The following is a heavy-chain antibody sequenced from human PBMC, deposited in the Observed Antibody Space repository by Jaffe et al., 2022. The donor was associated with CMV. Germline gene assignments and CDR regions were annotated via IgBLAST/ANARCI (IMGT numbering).Heavy chain of an antibody. CDR1: GGSISDYY. Sequence: QVQLQESGPGLVKASETLSLTCTVSGGSISDYYWSWIRLSTGKGLEWIGRVYSTGETHYNPSLKSRFTISVDTSKSQFSLRVSSVTAADTAIYYCARRRSDTLYFDYWGQGILVTVSS. CDR2: VYSTGET. J-gene: IGHJ4*02. V-gene: IGHV4-4*07. CDR3: ARRRSDTLYFDY. D-gene: IGHD3-3*01.